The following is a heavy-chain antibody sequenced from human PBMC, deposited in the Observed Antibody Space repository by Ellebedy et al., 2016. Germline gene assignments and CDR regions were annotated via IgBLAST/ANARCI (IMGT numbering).Heavy chain of an antibody. V-gene: IGHV3-21*01. J-gene: IGHJ4*02. CDR1: GFTFNTFT. Sequence: GESLKISCAASGFTFNTFTMAWVRQAPGQGLEWVSSISSDEHYIHYRDSVRGRFTVSRDNAKHSMSLHMDSLRAEDTAIYYCATHWGEGGLLSFFDVWGQGTLVTVST. CDR2: ISSDEHYI. CDR3: ATHWGEGGLLSFFDV. D-gene: IGHD3-16*01.